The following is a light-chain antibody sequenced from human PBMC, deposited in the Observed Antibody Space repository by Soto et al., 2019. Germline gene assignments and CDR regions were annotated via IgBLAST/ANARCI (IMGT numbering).Light chain of an antibody. CDR2: HVS. CDR3: SSYTTSSTVV. Sequence: QSALTQPASVSGSPGLSITISCTGTSSDVGTYNYVSWYQQHPGKAPKLMIFHVSSRPSGVSNRFSGSKSGNTASLPISGLQAEDEADYYCSSYTTSSTVVFGGGTKVTVL. CDR1: SSDVGTYNY. J-gene: IGLJ2*01. V-gene: IGLV2-14*03.